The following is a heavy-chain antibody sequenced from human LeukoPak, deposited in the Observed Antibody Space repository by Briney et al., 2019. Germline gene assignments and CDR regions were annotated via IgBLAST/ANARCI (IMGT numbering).Heavy chain of an antibody. D-gene: IGHD5-18*01. CDR1: GGSISSSTFY. J-gene: IGHJ5*02. CDR2: LYYSGST. Sequence: SETLSLTCTVSGGSISSSTFYWGWIRQPPGKGLEWIGSLYYSGSTYYNPSLKSRVTISVDTSKNQFSLKLSSVTAADTAVYYCARGYSYGYGNWFDPWGQGTLVTVSS. V-gene: IGHV4-39*07. CDR3: ARGYSYGYGNWFDP.